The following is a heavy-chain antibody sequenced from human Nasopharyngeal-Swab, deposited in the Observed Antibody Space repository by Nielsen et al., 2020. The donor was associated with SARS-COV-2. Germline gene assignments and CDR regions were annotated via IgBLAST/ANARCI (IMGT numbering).Heavy chain of an antibody. V-gene: IGHV3-15*01. J-gene: IGHJ6*02. CDR2: IKSETAGGTT. D-gene: IGHD3-3*01. CDR1: GFTFTDAW. Sequence: GESLKISCAVSGFTFTDAWLSWVRQAPGKGLEWVGRIKSETAGGTTDCAAPLKGRFTISRDDSKNMLYLQMSGLKTEDTAVYYCTTGLRLYHDFWGRYSNYAMDVWGQGTTVSVSS. CDR3: TTGLRLYHDFWGRYSNYAMDV.